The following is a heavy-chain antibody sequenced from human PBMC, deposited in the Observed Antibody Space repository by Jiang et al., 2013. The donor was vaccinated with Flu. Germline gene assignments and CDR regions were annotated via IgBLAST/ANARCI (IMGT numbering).Heavy chain of an antibody. CDR2: IWYSGTT. V-gene: IGHV4-39*07. CDR1: GGSISISSYY. J-gene: IGHJ4*02. Sequence: GPGLVKSSETLSLTCTVSGGSISISSYYWGWVRQPPGKGLEWIGSIWYSGTTYYNPSLKSRATISVDTSKNKFSLTLSSVTAADTAVFFCVRERVRGGYDWGRAYFDSWGQGTLVTVSS. D-gene: IGHD5-12*01. CDR3: VRERVRGGYDWGRAYFDS.